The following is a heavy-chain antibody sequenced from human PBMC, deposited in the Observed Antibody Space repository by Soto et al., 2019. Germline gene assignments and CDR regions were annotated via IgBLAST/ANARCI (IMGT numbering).Heavy chain of an antibody. CDR3: STGTQNVAY. CDR1: GFTFTTRA. Sequence: EVQLLESGGGLVQPGGSLRLSCAASGFTFTTRAMSWVRQAPGKGLQWVSGISASGGTTYYADSVKGRLTISRDNSKNMLYLLMTGLRDDDTAVDYCSTGTQNVAYWGRGPRVNVSS. J-gene: IGHJ4*02. V-gene: IGHV3-23*01. CDR2: ISASGGTT. D-gene: IGHD3-10*01.